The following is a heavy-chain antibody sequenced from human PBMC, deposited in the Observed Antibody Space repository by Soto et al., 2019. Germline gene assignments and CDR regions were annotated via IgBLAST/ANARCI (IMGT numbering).Heavy chain of an antibody. J-gene: IGHJ6*02. D-gene: IGHD2-8*01. CDR2: ISAYNGNT. V-gene: IGHV1-18*01. Sequence: QVQLVQSGAEVKKPGASVKVSCKASGYTFTSYGISWVRQAPGQGLEWMGWISAYNGNTNYAQKPQGRVNMTKATSTSTAYMELRSLRSDDTAVYYWARGGKYCINGVCSFSGMDVWGQGTTVTVSS. CDR3: ARGGKYCINGVCSFSGMDV. CDR1: GYTFTSYG.